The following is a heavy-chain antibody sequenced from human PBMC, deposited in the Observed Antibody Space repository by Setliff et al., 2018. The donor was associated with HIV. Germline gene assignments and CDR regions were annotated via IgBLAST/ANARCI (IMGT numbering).Heavy chain of an antibody. D-gene: IGHD5-12*01. CDR1: GFTFSIYT. CDR3: HSGFDSEEQSYFDY. V-gene: IGHV3-21*01. CDR2: ISSSGNYI. J-gene: IGHJ4*02. Sequence: PGGSLRLSCAASGFTFSIYTINWVRQAPGKGLEWVSSISSSGNYINYADSVKGRFTISRDNAKNTLYLQMNSLRAEDTGIYYCHSGFDSEEQSYFDYWGQGTLVTVSS.